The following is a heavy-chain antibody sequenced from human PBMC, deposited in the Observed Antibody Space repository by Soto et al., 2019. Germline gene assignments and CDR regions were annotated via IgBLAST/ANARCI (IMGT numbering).Heavy chain of an antibody. J-gene: IGHJ4*02. D-gene: IGHD2-8*01. V-gene: IGHV1-46*01. CDR3: ARPPYPGCINAVCYPLDY. CDR1: GYTFTSYY. Sequence: QVQLVQSGAEVKKPGASVKISCKASGYTFTSYYMHWVRQAPGQGLEWMGIINPSGGSTNYAQKLQGRVAMTRDTSTGTVYMELNSLRSDDTAVYYCARPPYPGCINAVCYPLDYWGQGTLVTVSS. CDR2: INPSGGST.